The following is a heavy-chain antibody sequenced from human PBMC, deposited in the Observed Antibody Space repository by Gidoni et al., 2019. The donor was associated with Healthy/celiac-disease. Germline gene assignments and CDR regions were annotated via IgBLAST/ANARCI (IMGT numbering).Heavy chain of an antibody. CDR3: ARGIKGCTNGVCYYCYYYCMDV. Sequence: DPLKGLEWIGYIYYSGRTYYNPSLKSRVTISVDTSKNQFSLKLSSVTAAATAVYFCARGIKGCTNGVCYYCYYYCMDVWGQGTTVTVSS. J-gene: IGHJ6*02. D-gene: IGHD2-8*01. CDR2: IYYSGRT. V-gene: IGHV4-31*02.